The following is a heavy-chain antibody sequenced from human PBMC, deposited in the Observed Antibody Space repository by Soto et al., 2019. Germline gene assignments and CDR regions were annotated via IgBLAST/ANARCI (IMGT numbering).Heavy chain of an antibody. CDR1: GFTFSIYS. J-gene: IGHJ3*01. CDR2: ISSSGTYI. V-gene: IGHV3-21*06. CDR3: TREMMTQQWHAFDL. D-gene: IGHD1-1*01. Sequence: PGGSLRLYCSASGFTFSIYSMNLLRQAPSKGLEWVSSISSSGTYIHYADSLKGRFTISRDNAKNMLFLQMSGLGAADTAVYFCTREMMTQQWHAFDLWGQGTTVTVSS.